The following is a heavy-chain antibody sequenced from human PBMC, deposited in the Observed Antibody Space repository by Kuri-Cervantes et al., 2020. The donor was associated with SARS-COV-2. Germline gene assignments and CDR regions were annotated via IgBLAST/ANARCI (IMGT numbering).Heavy chain of an antibody. CDR2: INPNSGGT. V-gene: IGHV1-2*02. CDR3: ARPNYYGSGSCNYGMDV. J-gene: IGHJ6*02. D-gene: IGHD3-10*01. CDR1: GYTFTGYY. Sequence: ASVKVSCKASGYTFTGYYMHWVRQAPGQGLEWMGWINPNSGGTNYAQKFQGRVTITADESTSTAYMELSSLRSEDTAVYHCARPNYYGSGSCNYGMDVWGQGTTVTVSS.